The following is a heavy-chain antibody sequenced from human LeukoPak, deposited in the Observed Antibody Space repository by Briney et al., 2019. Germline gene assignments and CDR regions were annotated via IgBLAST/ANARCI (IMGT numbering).Heavy chain of an antibody. Sequence: ASEKVSCKASGYTFTGYYMHWVRQAPGQGLEWMGRINPNSGGTNYAQKFQGRVTMTRDTSISTAYMELSRLRSDDTAVYYCARYSSGWYHGPPEDYWGQGTLVTVSS. CDR1: GYTFTGYY. CDR2: INPNSGGT. J-gene: IGHJ4*02. V-gene: IGHV1-2*06. CDR3: ARYSSGWYHGPPEDY. D-gene: IGHD6-19*01.